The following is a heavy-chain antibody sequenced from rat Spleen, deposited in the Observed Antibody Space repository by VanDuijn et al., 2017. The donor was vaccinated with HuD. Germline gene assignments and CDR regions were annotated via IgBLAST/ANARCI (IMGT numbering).Heavy chain of an antibody. CDR3: TMNYFDGAYYYFDY. J-gene: IGHJ3*01. V-gene: IGHV2-1*01. CDR1: GFSLTSYD. Sequence: QVQLKESGPGLVQPSQTLSLTCTVSGFSLTSYDVHWVRQPPGKGLEWMGGIWGDGSTDNNSALKSRLNISRDTSKSQVFLKMNSLQTEDTAIYFCTMNYFDGAYYYFDYWGQGTLVTVSS. CDR2: IWGDGST. D-gene: IGHD1-12*02.